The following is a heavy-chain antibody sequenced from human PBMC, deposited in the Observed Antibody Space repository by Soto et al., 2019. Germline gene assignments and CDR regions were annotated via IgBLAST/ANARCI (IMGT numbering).Heavy chain of an antibody. J-gene: IGHJ4*02. CDR3: ASVTFGGVVLAH. CDR2: IYFNGNT. D-gene: IGHD3-16*01. V-gene: IGHV4-59*13. Sequence: AETLSLTCTVSAASFSKYYWSWIRHPPGKGLEWIVYIYFNGNTNYNPSLKRRVTISVDTSKKQISLNLTSVTDADTAVYFCASVTFGGVVLAHWGQGTLVTV. CDR1: AASFSKYY.